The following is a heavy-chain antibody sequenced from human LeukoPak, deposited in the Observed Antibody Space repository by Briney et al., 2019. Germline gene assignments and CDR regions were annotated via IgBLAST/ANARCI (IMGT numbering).Heavy chain of an antibody. CDR1: GGSISSGPYF. D-gene: IGHD2-21*01. CDR2: IWPSGST. J-gene: IGHJ4*02. CDR3: ARKGPEHLPTYFDD. Sequence: SQTLSLTCSVSGGSISSGPYFWSWLRQSPGQGLEWIGYIWPSGSTNYNPSLSGRLAISLDKSRNHFTLMVTAVTAADTAFYYCARKGPEHLPTYFDDGRRGFLVTVSS. V-gene: IGHV4-30-2*06.